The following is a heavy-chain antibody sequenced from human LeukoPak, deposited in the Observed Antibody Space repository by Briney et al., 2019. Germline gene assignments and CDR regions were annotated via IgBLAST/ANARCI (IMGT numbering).Heavy chain of an antibody. D-gene: IGHD1-26*01. J-gene: IGHJ4*02. V-gene: IGHV3-30*18. CDR3: AKALTFYSGSYDY. CDR1: GFTFSSYG. CDR2: ISYDGSNK. Sequence: PGRPLRLSCAASGFTFSSYGMHWVRQAPGKGLEWVAVISYDGSNKYYADSVKGRFTISRDNSKNTLYLQMNSLRAEDTAVYYCAKALTFYSGSYDYWGQGTLVTVSA.